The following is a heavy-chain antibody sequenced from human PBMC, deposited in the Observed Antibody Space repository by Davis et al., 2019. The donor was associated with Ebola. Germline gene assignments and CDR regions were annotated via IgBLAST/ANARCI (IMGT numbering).Heavy chain of an antibody. CDR2: ISGSGGST. D-gene: IGHD4-23*01. Sequence: GESLKISCAASGFTFSSYAMSWVRQAPGKGLEWVSAISGSGGSTYYADSVKGRFTISRDNSKSTLYLQMNSLRAEDTAVYYCAKCIYGGNLTPLNYWGQGTLVTVSS. V-gene: IGHV3-23*01. CDR1: GFTFSSYA. CDR3: AKCIYGGNLTPLNY. J-gene: IGHJ4*02.